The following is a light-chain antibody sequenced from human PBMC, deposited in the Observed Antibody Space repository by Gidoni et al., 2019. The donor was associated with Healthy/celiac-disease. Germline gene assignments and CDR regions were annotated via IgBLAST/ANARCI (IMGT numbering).Light chain of an antibody. Sequence: SYVLTQPPSVSVAPGKTARITCGGNNIGSKSVHWYQQKPGQAPVLVIYYDSDRPSGIPERFSGSNSGNTATLTISRVEAGDEADYCCQVWDSSIDHVVFGGGTKLTVL. CDR1: NIGSKS. CDR2: YDS. CDR3: QVWDSSIDHVV. V-gene: IGLV3-21*04. J-gene: IGLJ2*01.